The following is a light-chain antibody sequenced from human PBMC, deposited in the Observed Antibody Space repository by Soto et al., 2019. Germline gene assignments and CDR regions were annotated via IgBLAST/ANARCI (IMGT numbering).Light chain of an antibody. CDR2: DND. CDR3: GTWDSSRSAV. V-gene: IGLV1-51*01. CDR1: TSNIGDNY. J-gene: IGLJ1*01. Sequence: QAVVTQPPSVSAAAGQKVTISCSGSTSNIGDNYVSWYQQFPGTAPKLLIYDNDKRPSGIPDRFSGSKSGTSATLGITGIQTGDEADYYCGTWDSSRSAVFGTGTKVTVL.